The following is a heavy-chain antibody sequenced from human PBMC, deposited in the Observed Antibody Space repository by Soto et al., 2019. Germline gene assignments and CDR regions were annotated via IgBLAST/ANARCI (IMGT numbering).Heavy chain of an antibody. CDR1: GYSISSGYY. CDR3: ARDPGGWYFDY. V-gene: IGHV4-38-2*02. J-gene: IGHJ4*02. Sequence: SETLSLTCAVSGYSISSGYYWGWIRQPPGKGLEWIGSIYHSGSTYYNPSLKSRVTISVDTSKNQFSLKLSSVTAADTAVYYCARDPGGWYFDYWGQGTLVTVSS. CDR2: IYHSGST. D-gene: IGHD6-19*01.